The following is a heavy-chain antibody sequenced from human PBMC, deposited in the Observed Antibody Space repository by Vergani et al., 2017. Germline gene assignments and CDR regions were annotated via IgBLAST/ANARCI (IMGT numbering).Heavy chain of an antibody. CDR3: ASWGATFGDY. D-gene: IGHD1-26*01. Sequence: EVQLVESGGGLVQPGRSLRLSCAASGFTFDDYAMHWVRQAPGKGLEWVSGINWNSGSINYADSVKGRFTISRDNAKNSLYLQMNSLRAEDTAVYYCASWGATFGDYWGQGTLVTVSS. CDR1: GFTFDDYA. V-gene: IGHV3-9*01. J-gene: IGHJ4*02. CDR2: INWNSGSI.